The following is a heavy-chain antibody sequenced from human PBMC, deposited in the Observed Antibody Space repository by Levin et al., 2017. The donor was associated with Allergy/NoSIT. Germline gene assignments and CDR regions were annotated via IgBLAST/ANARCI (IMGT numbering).Heavy chain of an antibody. V-gene: IGHV4-38-2*02. D-gene: IGHD2-2*02. CDR1: AHSISSDFY. J-gene: IGHJ2*01. CDR3: ARVAPCSGPTCYTDWVVDL. CDR2: IYHTGST. Sequence: PSETLSLTCTVSAHSISSDFYWGWIRQPPGKGLEWIGTIYHTGSTNYNPSLKSRVTISVDTSKNQFSLKLNSVTAAATAVYYCARVAPCSGPTCYTDWVVDLWGRGTLVTVSS.